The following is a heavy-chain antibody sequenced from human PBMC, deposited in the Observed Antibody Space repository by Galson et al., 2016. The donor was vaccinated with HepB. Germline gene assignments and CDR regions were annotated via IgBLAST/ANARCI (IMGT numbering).Heavy chain of an antibody. CDR2: IWSDGNTK. D-gene: IGHD3-16*01. J-gene: IGHJ4*02. V-gene: IGHV3-33*01. CDR3: ARAHIIMLNYFDY. Sequence: SLRLSCAASGLTFSRDGMHWVRQPPGKGLEWVAVIWSDGNTKFYADSVKGRFTISRDNSKNTLFLQMNSLRAEDTAVYYCARAHIIMLNYFDYWGQGTLVTVPS. CDR1: GLTFSRDG.